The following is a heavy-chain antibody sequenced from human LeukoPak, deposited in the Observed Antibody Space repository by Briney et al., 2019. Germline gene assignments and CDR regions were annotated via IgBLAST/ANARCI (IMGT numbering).Heavy chain of an antibody. CDR1: GFTLSTYE. CDR2: TSTSGSIK. CDR3: ARDRPYYYFDY. V-gene: IGHV3-48*03. D-gene: IGHD2-21*01. Sequence: QPGGSLRLSCAASGFTLSTYEMNWVRRAPGKGLEWVSYTSTSGSIKYYTGSVKGRFTISRDNAKSSLYLQMNSLRAEDTAVYYCARDRPYYYFDYWGQGALVTVSS. J-gene: IGHJ4*02.